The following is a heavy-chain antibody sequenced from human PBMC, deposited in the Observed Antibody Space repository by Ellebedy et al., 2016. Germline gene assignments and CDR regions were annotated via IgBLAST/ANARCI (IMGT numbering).Heavy chain of an antibody. Sequence: GGSLRLXXAASGFTFSNSWINRDRQAPGKGLKWVANIKPDGSEKNYLDSVKGRFTISRDNARNSVYLQMDSLRAEDTAVYYCVRDMAFSAVDIWGQGTTVTVSS. J-gene: IGHJ3*02. CDR2: IKPDGSEK. D-gene: IGHD3-3*02. CDR1: GFTFSNSW. V-gene: IGHV3-7*01. CDR3: VRDMAFSAVDI.